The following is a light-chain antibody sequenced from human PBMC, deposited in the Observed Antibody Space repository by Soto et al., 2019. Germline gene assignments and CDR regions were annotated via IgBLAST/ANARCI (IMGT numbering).Light chain of an antibody. Sequence: EIMMTQSPATLSVSPGERATLSCRASQSVRNNMAWYQKKPGQAPRLLIYYASTRATGIPARFSGSGSGTEFTLTISSLQSEDIALYYCQQYNNWPPITFGQGTRLAIK. CDR3: QQYNNWPPIT. J-gene: IGKJ5*01. V-gene: IGKV3-15*01. CDR2: YAS. CDR1: QSVRNN.